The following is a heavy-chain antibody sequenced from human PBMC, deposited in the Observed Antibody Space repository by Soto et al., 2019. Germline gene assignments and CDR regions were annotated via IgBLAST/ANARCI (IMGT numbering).Heavy chain of an antibody. CDR1: GFAVNSNY. CDR2: FYIGGST. Sequence: GGSLRLSCAASGFAVNSNYMSRVRQAPGKGLEWVSVFYIGGSTYYTDSVKGRFTISRDNSKNTLYLQMNSLRAEDTAVYYCARGGSSSRAYGMDVWGQGTTVTVSS. CDR3: ARGGSSSRAYGMDV. J-gene: IGHJ6*02. V-gene: IGHV3-53*01. D-gene: IGHD6-6*01.